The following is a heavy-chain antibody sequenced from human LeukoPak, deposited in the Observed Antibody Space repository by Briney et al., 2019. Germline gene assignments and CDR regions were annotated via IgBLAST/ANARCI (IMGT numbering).Heavy chain of an antibody. CDR1: GYTFTSYY. Sequence: ASVKVSCKASGYTFTSYYMHWVRQAPGQGLEWMGIINPSGGSTSYAQKFQGRVTMTRDTSTSTVYMELSSLRSEDTAVYYRARDRIVVVTAMDEPDDAFDIWGQGTMVTVSS. CDR2: INPSGGST. V-gene: IGHV1-46*01. D-gene: IGHD2-21*02. J-gene: IGHJ3*02. CDR3: ARDRIVVVTAMDEPDDAFDI.